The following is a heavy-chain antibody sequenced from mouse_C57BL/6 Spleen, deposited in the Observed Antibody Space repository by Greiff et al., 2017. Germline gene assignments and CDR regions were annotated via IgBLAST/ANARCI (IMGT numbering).Heavy chain of an antibody. CDR3: ASGGNYDAMDY. CDR1: GYTFTSYW. V-gene: IGHV1-53*01. CDR2: INPSNGGT. Sequence: QVHVKQPGTELVKPGASVKLSCKASGYTFTSYWMHWVKQRPGQGLEWIGNINPSNGGTNYNEKFKSKATLTVEKSSSTAYMQRSSLTSEDSAVYYCASGGNYDAMDYWGQGTSVTVSS. J-gene: IGHJ4*01. D-gene: IGHD1-1*02.